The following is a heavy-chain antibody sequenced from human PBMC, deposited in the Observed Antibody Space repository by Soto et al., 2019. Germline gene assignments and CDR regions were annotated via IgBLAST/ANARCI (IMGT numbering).Heavy chain of an antibody. CDR1: GYSFTSYW. Sequence: GESLKISCEGSGYSFTSYWIGWVRQMPGKGLEWMGIIYPGDSDTRYSPSFQGQVTISADKSISTAYLQWSSLKASDTAIYYCARYEQLVSFYYYDMDVWRQGTTVTVSS. CDR3: ARYEQLVSFYYYDMDV. CDR2: IYPGDSDT. D-gene: IGHD6-6*01. V-gene: IGHV5-51*01. J-gene: IGHJ6*02.